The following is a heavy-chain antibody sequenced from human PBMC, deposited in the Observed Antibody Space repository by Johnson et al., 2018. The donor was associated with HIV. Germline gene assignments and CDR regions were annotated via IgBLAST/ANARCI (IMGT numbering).Heavy chain of an antibody. V-gene: IGHV3-30-3*01. J-gene: IGHJ3*02. Sequence: QVQLVESGGGLVQPGGSLRLSCAASGFTFSSYAMSWVRQAPGKGLEWVAVIWYDGGNKYYADSVKGRFTISRDNSKNTLYLQMNSLRAEDTAVYYCARAVTPFGDWEAFDIWGQGTMVTVSS. CDR3: ARAVTPFGDWEAFDI. D-gene: IGHD3-10*01. CDR1: GFTFSSYA. CDR2: IWYDGGNK.